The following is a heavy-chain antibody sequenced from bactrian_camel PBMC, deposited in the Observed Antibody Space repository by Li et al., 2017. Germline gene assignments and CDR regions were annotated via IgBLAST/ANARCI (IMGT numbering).Heavy chain of an antibody. D-gene: IGHD1*01. Sequence: VQLVESGGGLVQPGGSLRLSCAGSGFTFSTYAMSWVRQAPGKGLEWVSAIVSSGGMTYYAASVKGRFAVSKDNAKNTLYLQMNDLKPEDTAMYYCASDLICPFKVLGPFKRTPSGIGKWGQGTQVTVS. J-gene: IGHJ4*01. CDR2: IVSSGGMT. V-gene: IGHV3S31*01. CDR1: GFTFSTYA. CDR3: ASDLICPFKVLGPFKRTPSGIGK.